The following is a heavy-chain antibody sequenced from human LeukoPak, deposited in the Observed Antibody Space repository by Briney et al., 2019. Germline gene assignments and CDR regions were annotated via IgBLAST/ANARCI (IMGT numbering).Heavy chain of an antibody. CDR1: GYTFTSYV. CDR2: INPNSGGT. V-gene: IGHV1-2*02. D-gene: IGHD2-2*01. Sequence: ASVKASCKASGYTFTSYVMNWVRQAPGQGLEWMGWINPNSGGTNYAQKFQGRVTMTRDTSISTAYMELSRLRSDDTAVYYCARGGYCSSTSCYVMDVWGKGTTVTVSS. J-gene: IGHJ6*04. CDR3: ARGGYCSSTSCYVMDV.